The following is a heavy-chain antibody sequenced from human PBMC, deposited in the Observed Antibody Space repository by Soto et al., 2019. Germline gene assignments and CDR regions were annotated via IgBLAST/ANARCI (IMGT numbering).Heavy chain of an antibody. J-gene: IGHJ5*02. D-gene: IGHD3-9*01. CDR1: VGYISGGYSY. V-gene: IGHV4-31*11. Sequence: SSDTVSLTSVFSVGYISGGYSYGFLIRKHPGKGLEWIAYIAYRGDTQYTPSRRRPVTIQEDRSEKKFSLTLKYVKAADTAVYFCARDFERSEIGPWGQGTSVHVSS. CDR2: IAYRGDT. CDR3: ARDFERSEIGP.